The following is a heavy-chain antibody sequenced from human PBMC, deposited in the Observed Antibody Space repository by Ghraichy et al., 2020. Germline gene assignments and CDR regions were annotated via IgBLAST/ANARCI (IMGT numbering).Heavy chain of an antibody. V-gene: IGHV3-23*01. J-gene: IGHJ4*02. CDR2: ISGSGGST. CDR3: AKDLCSGGSCYSLVYRNFDY. D-gene: IGHD2-15*01. CDR1: GFTFSSYA. Sequence: GGSLRLSCAASGFTFSSYAMSWVRQAPGKGLEWVSAISGSGGSTYYADSVKGRFTISRDNSKNTLYLQMNSLRAEDTAVYYCAKDLCSGGSCYSLVYRNFDYWGQGTLVTVSS.